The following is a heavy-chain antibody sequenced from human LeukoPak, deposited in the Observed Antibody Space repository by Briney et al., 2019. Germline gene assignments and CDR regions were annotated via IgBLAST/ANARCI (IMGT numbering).Heavy chain of an antibody. CDR3: ARASPNYYGSGSYYYYFDY. CDR1: GYTFTSYD. D-gene: IGHD3-10*01. J-gene: IGHJ4*02. Sequence: ASVKVSCKASGYTFTSYDINWVRQATGQGLEWVGWMNPNSGNTGYAQKFQGRVTMTRNTSISTAYMELSSLRSEDTAVYYCARASPNYYGSGSYYYYFDYWGQGTLVTVSS. CDR2: MNPNSGNT. V-gene: IGHV1-8*01.